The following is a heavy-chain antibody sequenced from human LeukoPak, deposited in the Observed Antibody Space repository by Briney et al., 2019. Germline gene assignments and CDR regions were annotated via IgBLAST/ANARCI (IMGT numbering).Heavy chain of an antibody. CDR3: AKDRRRTWVEVAN. V-gene: IGHV3-21*04. D-gene: IGHD2-15*01. CDR2: ISHSRSYI. J-gene: IGHJ4*02. CDR1: GFTFSSFG. Sequence: PGGSLRLSCAASGFTFSSFGMSWVRQAPGKGLEWVSSISHSRSYIYYADSLKGRFTISRDNAKNSLYLQMNSLRVEDTAVYYCAKDRRRTWVEVANWGQGTLVTVSS.